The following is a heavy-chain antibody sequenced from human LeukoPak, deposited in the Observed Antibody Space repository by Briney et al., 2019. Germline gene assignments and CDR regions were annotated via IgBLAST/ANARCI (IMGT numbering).Heavy chain of an antibody. CDR3: ARVGHYYYYGMDV. Sequence: SETLSLTCTVSGGSISSYYWSWIRQPPGKGLEWIGYIYYSGSTIYNPSLKSRVTISVDTSKNQFSLKLSSVTAADTAVYYCARVGHYYYYGMDVWGQGTTVTVSS. CDR2: IYYSGST. V-gene: IGHV4-59*01. D-gene: IGHD3-16*01. J-gene: IGHJ6*02. CDR1: GGSISSYY.